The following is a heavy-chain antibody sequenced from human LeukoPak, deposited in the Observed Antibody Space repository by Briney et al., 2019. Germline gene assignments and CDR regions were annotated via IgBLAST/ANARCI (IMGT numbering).Heavy chain of an antibody. D-gene: IGHD5-12*01. V-gene: IGHV1-46*01. Sequence: ASVKVSCKASGYTFTSYYMHWVRQAPGQGLEWMGIINPSGGSTSYAQKFQGRVTMTRDTSTSTVYMELSSLRPEDTAVYYCARGRGRGYSGYDGWYFDLWGRGTLVTVSS. CDR2: INPSGGST. CDR1: GYTFTSYY. CDR3: ARGRGRGYSGYDGWYFDL. J-gene: IGHJ2*01.